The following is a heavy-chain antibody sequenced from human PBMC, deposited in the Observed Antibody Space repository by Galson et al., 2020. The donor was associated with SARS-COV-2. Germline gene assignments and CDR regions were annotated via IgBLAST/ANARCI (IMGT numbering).Heavy chain of an antibody. CDR3: ATGSRMYDYYLGMDV. J-gene: IGHJ6*02. Sequence: SETLSLTCTVSGGSISSSSYYWGWIRQPPGKGLEWIGSIYYSGSTYYNPSLKSRVTISVDTSKNQFSLELNSVTAADSAVYYCATGSRMYDYYLGMDVGGQGTTVTVSS. D-gene: IGHD2-15*01. V-gene: IGHV4-39*01. CDR1: GGSISSSSYY. CDR2: IYYSGST.